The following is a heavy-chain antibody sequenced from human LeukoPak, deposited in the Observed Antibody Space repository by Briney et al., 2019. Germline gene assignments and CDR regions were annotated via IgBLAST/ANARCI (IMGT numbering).Heavy chain of an antibody. D-gene: IGHD3-3*01. Sequence: AASVKDSCKASGYTFTSYGISWVRQALGQGLEWMGWISAYNGNTNYAQKLQGRVTMTTDTSTSTAYMELRSLRSDDTAVYYCARVTLRNYDFWSGYYKGGVGFDYWGQGTLVTVSS. CDR1: GYTFTSYG. V-gene: IGHV1-18*01. CDR2: ISAYNGNT. CDR3: ARVTLRNYDFWSGYYKGGVGFDY. J-gene: IGHJ4*02.